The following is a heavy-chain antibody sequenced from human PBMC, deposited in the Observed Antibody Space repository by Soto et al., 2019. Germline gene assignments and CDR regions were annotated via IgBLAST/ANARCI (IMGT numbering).Heavy chain of an antibody. Sequence: SEKLSHTYTVSGGSTSPGYYYWSWIRQPPGKGLEWIGYIYYSGSTYYNPSLKSRVTISVDTSKNQFSLKLSSVTAADTAVYYCARVPDYWGQGILVTVS. CDR2: IYYSGST. J-gene: IGHJ4*02. CDR3: ARVPDY. D-gene: IGHD2-2*01. V-gene: IGHV4-30-4*01. CDR1: GGSTSPGYYY.